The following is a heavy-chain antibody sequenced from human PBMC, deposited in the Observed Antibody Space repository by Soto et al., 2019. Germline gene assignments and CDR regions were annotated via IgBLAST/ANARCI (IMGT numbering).Heavy chain of an antibody. Sequence: SETLSLTCSVSGVSLTSGTYYWSWIRQHPGKGLEWIGYIFYSGSTDYNPSLKSRVNISVDTSKNQFSLKLSSVTAADTAVYYCASTENFFDYWCQGTLVTVSS. V-gene: IGHV4-31*03. J-gene: IGHJ4*02. CDR2: IFYSGST. CDR3: ASTENFFDY. CDR1: GVSLTSGTYY.